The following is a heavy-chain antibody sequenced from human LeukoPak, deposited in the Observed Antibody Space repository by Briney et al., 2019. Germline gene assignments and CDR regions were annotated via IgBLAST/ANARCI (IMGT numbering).Heavy chain of an antibody. D-gene: IGHD5-18*01. V-gene: IGHV4-34*01. CDR3: ARGQSSGYSYGYGIAVAGTLGNWFDP. J-gene: IGHJ5*02. CDR1: GGSFSGYY. CDR2: INHSGST. Sequence: SETLSLTCAVYGGSFSGYYWSWIRQPPGKGQEWIGEINHSGSTNYNPSLKSRVTISVDTSKNQFSLKLSSVTAADTAVYYCARGQSSGYSYGYGIAVAGTLGNWFDPWGQGTLVTVSS.